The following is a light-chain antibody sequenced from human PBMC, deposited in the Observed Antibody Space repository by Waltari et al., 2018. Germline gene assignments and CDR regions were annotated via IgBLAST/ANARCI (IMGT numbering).Light chain of an antibody. CDR3: QQRSNWPPLFT. CDR2: DAS. CDR1: QSVSSY. J-gene: IGKJ3*01. V-gene: IGKV3-11*01. Sequence: EIVLTQSPAPLSLSPGERATRSCRASQSVSSYLAWYQQKPGQAPRLLIYDASNRATGIPARFSGSGSGTDFTLTISSLEPEDFAVYYCQQRSNWPPLFTFGPGTKVDIK.